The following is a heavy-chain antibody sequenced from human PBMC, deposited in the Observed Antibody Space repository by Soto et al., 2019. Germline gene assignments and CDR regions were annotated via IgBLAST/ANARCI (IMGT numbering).Heavy chain of an antibody. CDR2: VYSSGTT. Sequence: QVQLQESGPGLVKPSETLSLTCSVSGGSINSYWWSWIRQPAGKGLEWIGRVYSSGTTDYNPSLNSRATLSVETSKNQFSLKLSSVTAADTAGYYCARDIGSYAYGEGYWGQGIQVTVSS. J-gene: IGHJ4*02. CDR3: ARDIGSYAYGEGY. D-gene: IGHD3-10*01. V-gene: IGHV4-4*07. CDR1: GGSINSYW.